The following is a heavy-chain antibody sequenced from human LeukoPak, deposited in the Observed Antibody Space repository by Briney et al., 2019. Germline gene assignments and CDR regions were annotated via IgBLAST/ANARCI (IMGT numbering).Heavy chain of an antibody. CDR2: ISSSSSTI. CDR1: GFTFSSYS. J-gene: IGHJ4*02. D-gene: IGHD6-19*01. CDR3: AKRPGGWYY. Sequence: GGSLRLSCAASGFTFSSYSMNWVRQAPGKGLEWISYISSSSSTIYYADSVKGRFTISRDNAKNSLYLQMNSLRAEDTAVYYCAKRPGGWYYWGQGTLVTVSS. V-gene: IGHV3-48*01.